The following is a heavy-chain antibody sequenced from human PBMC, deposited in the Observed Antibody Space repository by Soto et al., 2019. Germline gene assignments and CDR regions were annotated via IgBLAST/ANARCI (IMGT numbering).Heavy chain of an antibody. Sequence: EVQLVESGGGLVKPGGSLRLSCAASGFTFNTYSMNWVRQAPGKGLEWVSSISSSSGPTYRYYADSVKGRFTISRDNAKNSLYLQMNSLRAEDTAVYYCASSMVRGVFITRIDYWGQGTLVTVSS. D-gene: IGHD3-10*01. J-gene: IGHJ4*02. CDR3: ASSMVRGVFITRIDY. V-gene: IGHV3-21*01. CDR2: ISSSSGPTYR. CDR1: GFTFNTYS.